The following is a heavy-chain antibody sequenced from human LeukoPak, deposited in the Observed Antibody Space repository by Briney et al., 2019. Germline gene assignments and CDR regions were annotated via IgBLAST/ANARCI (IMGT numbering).Heavy chain of an antibody. D-gene: IGHD3-10*01. CDR3: AKDHSWFGDCCPPGAFDI. CDR2: ISYDGSNK. Sequence: RPGRSLRLSCAASGFTFSSYAMHWVRQAPGKGLEWVAVISYDGSNKYYADSVKGRFTISRDNSKNTLYLQMNSLRAEDTAVYYCAKDHSWFGDCCPPGAFDIWGQGTMVTVSS. CDR1: GFTFSSYA. J-gene: IGHJ3*02. V-gene: IGHV3-30-3*01.